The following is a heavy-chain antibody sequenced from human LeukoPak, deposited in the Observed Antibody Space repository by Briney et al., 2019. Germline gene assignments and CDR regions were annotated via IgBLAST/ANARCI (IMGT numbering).Heavy chain of an antibody. CDR2: INHSGST. CDR3: ASFDFNY. CDR1: GGSISTYY. Sequence: PSETLSLTCTVSGGSISTYYWSWIRQPPGKGLEWIGEINHSGSTNYNPSLKSRVTISVDTSKNQFSLKLSSVTAADTAVYYCASFDFNYWGQGTLVTVSS. V-gene: IGHV4-34*01. D-gene: IGHD3-9*01. J-gene: IGHJ4*02.